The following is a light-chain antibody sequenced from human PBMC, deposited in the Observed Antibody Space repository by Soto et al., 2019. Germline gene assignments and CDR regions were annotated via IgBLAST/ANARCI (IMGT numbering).Light chain of an antibody. Sequence: EIELTQAPDTLSLSPGERATLSCRASQSVNNYLAWYQQKPGQAPRLLIYEASVSATGIPARFSGSGSGTDYTLTIPSLVSEEFAVYYCEKRTNGRISVGPGTRLEIK. CDR3: EKRTNGRIS. J-gene: IGKJ5*01. V-gene: IGKV3-11*01. CDR1: QSVNNY. CDR2: EAS.